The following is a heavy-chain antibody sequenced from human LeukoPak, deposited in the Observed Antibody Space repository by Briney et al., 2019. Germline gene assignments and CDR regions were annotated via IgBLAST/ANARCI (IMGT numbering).Heavy chain of an antibody. CDR1: GYTFTGYY. CDR2: INPNSGGT. D-gene: IGHD3-16*01. J-gene: IGHJ4*02. V-gene: IGHV1-2*02. Sequence: ASVKVSCKASGYTFTGYYMHWVRQAPGQGLEWMGWINPNSGGTNYAQKFQGRVTMTRDTSISTAYMELSRLRSEDTAVYYCARGPYMITFGGGGDYWGQGTLVTVSS. CDR3: ARGPYMITFGGGGDY.